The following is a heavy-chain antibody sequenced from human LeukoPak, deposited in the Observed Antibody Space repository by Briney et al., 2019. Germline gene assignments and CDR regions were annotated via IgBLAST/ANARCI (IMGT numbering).Heavy chain of an antibody. CDR1: SGSISSYY. Sequence: SGTLSLTCTVSSGSISSYYWSWLRQPPGRGLEWIGDIYYSGSTNYKPSLKSRVTISVDTSRNWFSLNLSSVTAADTAVYDCAKLPAGRYYYYGLDVWGQGTTVTVSS. D-gene: IGHD6-19*01. V-gene: IGHV4-59*01. CDR2: IYYSGST. CDR3: AKLPAGRYYYYGLDV. J-gene: IGHJ6*02.